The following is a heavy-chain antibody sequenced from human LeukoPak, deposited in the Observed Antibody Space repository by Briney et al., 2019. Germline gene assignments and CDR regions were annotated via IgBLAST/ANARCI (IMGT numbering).Heavy chain of an antibody. CDR3: ARDGYDFWCGYYTTVWFDP. J-gene: IGHJ5*02. D-gene: IGHD3-3*01. V-gene: IGHV1-2*02. CDR2: INPNSGGT. Sequence: GASVKVSCKASGYTFTGYYMHWVRQAPGQGLEWMGWINPNSGGTNYAQKFQGRVTMTRDTSISTAYMELSRLRSDDTAVYYCARDGYDFWCGYYTTVWFDPWGQGTLVTVSS. CDR1: GYTFTGYY.